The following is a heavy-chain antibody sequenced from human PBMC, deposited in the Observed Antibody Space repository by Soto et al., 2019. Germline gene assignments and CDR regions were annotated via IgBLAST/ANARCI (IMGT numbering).Heavy chain of an antibody. V-gene: IGHV4-4*02. Sequence: QVQLQESGPGLVKPSGTLSLTCAVSGGSISSKEWWSWVRQPPGKGLEWIGEIYDSVTTNYNPSRKSRVPIAIDKSKKQFSLKLTSVTAADTAVYYCARAVPFCLGPWGQGTLVTVSS. CDR1: GGSISSKEW. J-gene: IGHJ5*02. CDR3: ARAVPFCLGP. D-gene: IGHD3-16*01. CDR2: IYDSVTT.